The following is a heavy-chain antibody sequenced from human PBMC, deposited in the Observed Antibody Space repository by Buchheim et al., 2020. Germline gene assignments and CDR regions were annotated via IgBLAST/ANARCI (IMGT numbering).Heavy chain of an antibody. CDR3: AKDLSPFVGEVPTFDY. CDR2: ISGGAGST. CDR1: GFSFSNYA. D-gene: IGHD1-26*01. Sequence: EVQMLESGGGLVQPGGSLRLSCAASGFSFSNYAMSWVRQAPGKGLEWVSSISGGAGSTYLADSAKGRFTISRDNSKNMVYLQMHSLRVEDTAVYFCAKDLSPFVGEVPTFDYWGQGTL. V-gene: IGHV3-23*01. J-gene: IGHJ4*02.